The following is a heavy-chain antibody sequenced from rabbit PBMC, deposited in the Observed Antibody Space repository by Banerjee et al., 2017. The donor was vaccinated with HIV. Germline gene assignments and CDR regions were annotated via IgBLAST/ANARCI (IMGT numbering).Heavy chain of an antibody. J-gene: IGHJ3*01. D-gene: IGHD4-1*01. CDR1: GFSFSSGYE. CDR3: AIVSETSGWGADL. V-gene: IGHV1S45*01. Sequence: QEQLVESGGGLVQPEGSLKLTCTASGFSFSSGYEMCWVRKAPGKGLEWIGYIYSNIGYTYYASLSKGLFTISKSSSTTVTLQMTSLTVSDAATYFCAIVSETSGWGADLWGQGTLITFS. CDR2: IYSNIGYT.